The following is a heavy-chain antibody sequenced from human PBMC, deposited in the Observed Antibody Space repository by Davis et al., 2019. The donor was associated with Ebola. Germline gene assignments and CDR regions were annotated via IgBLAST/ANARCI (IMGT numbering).Heavy chain of an antibody. D-gene: IGHD2-2*01. CDR3: AREDQLLMDLWFDP. Sequence: PGGSLRLSCAASGFTFSSYSMNWVRQAPGKGLEWVSSISSSSSYIYYADSVKGRFTIPRDNAKNSLYLQMNSLRAEDTAVYYCAREDQLLMDLWFDPWGQGTLVTVSS. V-gene: IGHV3-21*01. J-gene: IGHJ5*02. CDR1: GFTFSSYS. CDR2: ISSSSSYI.